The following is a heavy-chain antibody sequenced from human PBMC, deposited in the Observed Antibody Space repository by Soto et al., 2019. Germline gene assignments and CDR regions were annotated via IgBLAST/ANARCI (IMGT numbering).Heavy chain of an antibody. CDR3: ARNGGWPTGTIYSSGPYYYYGMDV. J-gene: IGHJ6*02. Sequence: SETLSLTCTVSGGSIRSYYWSWIRQPPGKGLEWIGFIYYSGSTNYNPSLKSRVTISVDTSKNQFSLKLSSVTAADTAMYYCARNGGWPTGTIYSSGPYYYYGMDVWGQGTTVTVS. CDR1: GGSIRSYY. V-gene: IGHV4-59*01. D-gene: IGHD6-19*01. CDR2: IYYSGST.